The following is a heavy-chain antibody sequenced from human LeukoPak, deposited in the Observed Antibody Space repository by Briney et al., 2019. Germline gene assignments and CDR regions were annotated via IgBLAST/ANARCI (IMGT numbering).Heavy chain of an antibody. V-gene: IGHV6-1*01. Sequence: SQTLSLTCAISGNSVSSISVAWNWIRQSPSRGLEWLGRTYYRSKWYYEYAVSVKSRINISPDTSKNQFSLQLTSVTPEDTAVYYCSLARSEYQYGRDVGGQGTTVTVSS. CDR3: SLARSEYQYGRDV. CDR2: TYYRSKWYY. J-gene: IGHJ6*02. D-gene: IGHD2-2*01. CDR1: GNSVSSISVA.